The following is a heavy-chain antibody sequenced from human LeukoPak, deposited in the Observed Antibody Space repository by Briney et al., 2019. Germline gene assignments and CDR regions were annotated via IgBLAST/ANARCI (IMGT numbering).Heavy chain of an antibody. Sequence: SETLSLTCTVSGGSISSYYWSWIRQPPGKGLEWIGYIYYSGSTNYNPSLKSRVTVSVDTSKNQFSLRLSSVTAADTAVYYCARVTGYVMEDYFDYWGQGTLVTVSS. CDR2: IYYSGST. D-gene: IGHD6-13*01. CDR3: ARVTGYVMEDYFDY. CDR1: GGSISSYY. J-gene: IGHJ4*02. V-gene: IGHV4-59*01.